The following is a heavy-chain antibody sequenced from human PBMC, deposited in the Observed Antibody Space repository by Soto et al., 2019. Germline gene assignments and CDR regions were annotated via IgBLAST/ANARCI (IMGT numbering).Heavy chain of an antibody. CDR2: MNPINGAT. CDR3: GRGPSPRAPAGGTPYYYAMDV. D-gene: IGHD6-13*01. J-gene: IGHJ6*02. CDR1: GYDFTAYD. V-gene: IGHV1-8*02. Sequence: GASVKVSCKTSGYDFTAYDINWVRQASGQGLEWMGWMNPINGATGSARRFQGRVSMTRNTATGTAYLELTSLRSDDTGVYYCGRGPSPRAPAGGTPYYYAMDVWGQGTTVTASS.